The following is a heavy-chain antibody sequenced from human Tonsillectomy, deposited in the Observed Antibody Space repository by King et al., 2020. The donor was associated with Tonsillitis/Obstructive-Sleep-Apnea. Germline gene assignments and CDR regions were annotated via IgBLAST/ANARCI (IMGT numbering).Heavy chain of an antibody. D-gene: IGHD2-2*01. Sequence: VQLQQWGAGLLKPSETLSLNCAVYGGSFSGYYWSWIRQPPGKGLEWIGEINHSGSTNYNPSLKSRVTISVDTSKNQFSLKLSSVTAADTAVYYCAREGGYCSSTSCYYYYMDVWGKGTTVTVSS. CDR2: INHSGST. V-gene: IGHV4-34*01. J-gene: IGHJ6*03. CDR3: AREGGYCSSTSCYYYYMDV. CDR1: GGSFSGYY.